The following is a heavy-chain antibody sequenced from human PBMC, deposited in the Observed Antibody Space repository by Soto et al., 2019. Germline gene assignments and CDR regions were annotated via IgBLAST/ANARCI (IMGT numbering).Heavy chain of an antibody. CDR1: GYTFTSYD. CDR3: ARRVYSSSWYYYYYYGMDV. Sequence: QVQLVQSGAEVKKPGASVKVSCKASGYTFTSYDINWVRQATGQGLEWMGWMNPNSGNTGYAQKFQGRVTMTRNTSISTAYMELSSRRSAETAVYYCARRVYSSSWYYYYYYGMDVWGQGTKVTVSS. J-gene: IGHJ6*02. D-gene: IGHD6-13*01. V-gene: IGHV1-8*01. CDR2: MNPNSGNT.